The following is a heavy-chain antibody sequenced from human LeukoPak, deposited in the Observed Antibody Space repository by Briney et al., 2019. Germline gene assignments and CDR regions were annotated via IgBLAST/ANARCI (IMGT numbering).Heavy chain of an antibody. CDR1: GFTFSSYW. V-gene: IGHV3-74*01. CDR3: ARGITIFGVVNDAFDI. J-gene: IGHJ3*02. CDR2: VDSDGSST. Sequence: GGSLRLSCAASGFTFSSYWMHWVRQAPGKGLVRVSRVDSDGSSTTYAGSVKGRFTISRDNAKSTLYLQMNSLRAEDTAVYYCARGITIFGVVNDAFDIWGQGTMVTVSS. D-gene: IGHD3-3*01.